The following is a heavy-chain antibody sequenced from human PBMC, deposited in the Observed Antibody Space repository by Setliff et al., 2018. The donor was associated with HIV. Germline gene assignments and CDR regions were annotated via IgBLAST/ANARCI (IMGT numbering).Heavy chain of an antibody. CDR2: IFYTGNT. D-gene: IGHD2-8*01. CDR3: ARRGRDGVLIVFATGFDP. J-gene: IGHJ5*02. CDR1: GGSISSSTYY. Sequence: TSETLSLTCSVSGGSISSSTYYWGWIRQPPGKGLEWIGDIFYTGNTYYNTSLKSRVAISVDTSENQFSLQLNSVTAADTAVYYCARRGRDGVLIVFATGFDPWGQGTLVTVSS. V-gene: IGHV4-39*01.